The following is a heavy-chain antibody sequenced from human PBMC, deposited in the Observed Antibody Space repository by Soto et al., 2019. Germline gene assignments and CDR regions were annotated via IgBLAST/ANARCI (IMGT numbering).Heavy chain of an antibody. CDR3: AKDLTQIQLWPSSFDF. CDR2: ISPPGGTT. J-gene: IGHJ4*02. CDR1: GFTFSRFA. V-gene: IGHV3-23*01. Sequence: PGGSLRLSCVASGFTFSRFAMSWVRQAPGKGLEWVSTISPPGGTTFYADSARGRFTISRDNSKNTLYLELNSLRAEDTAIYYCAKDLTQIQLWPSSFDFWGQGTLVTVSS. D-gene: IGHD5-18*01.